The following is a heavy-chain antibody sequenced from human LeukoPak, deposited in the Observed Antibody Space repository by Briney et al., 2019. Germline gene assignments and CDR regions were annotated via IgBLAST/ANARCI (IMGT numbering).Heavy chain of an antibody. CDR3: AISGYSYGVVDY. V-gene: IGHV3-23*01. Sequence: GGSLRLSCAASGFTFSSYAMSWVRQAPGKGLEWVSAISGSGGSTYYAASVKGRFTISRDNSKNTLYLQMNSLRAEDTAVYYCAISGYSYGVVDYWGQGTLVTVSS. CDR1: GFTFSSYA. D-gene: IGHD5-18*01. J-gene: IGHJ4*02. CDR2: ISGSGGST.